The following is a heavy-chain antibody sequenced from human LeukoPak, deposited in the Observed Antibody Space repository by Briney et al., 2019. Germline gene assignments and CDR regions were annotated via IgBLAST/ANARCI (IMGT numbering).Heavy chain of an antibody. CDR3: ARDVVMGTSLTREYFQH. D-gene: IGHD4-23*01. CDR1: GGTFISYA. Sequence: SVKVSCKASGGTFISYAISWVRQAPGQGLEWMGGIITIFGTANYAQKFQGRVTITADESTSTAYMELSSLRSEDTAVYYCARDVVMGTSLTREYFQHWGQGTLVTVSS. CDR2: IITIFGTA. V-gene: IGHV1-69*13. J-gene: IGHJ1*01.